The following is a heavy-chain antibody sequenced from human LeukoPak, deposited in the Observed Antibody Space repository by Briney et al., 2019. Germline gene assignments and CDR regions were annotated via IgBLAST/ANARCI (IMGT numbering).Heavy chain of an antibody. CDR1: GGSISSYY. V-gene: IGHV4-59*01. CDR3: ARGDDYVWGSYRD. J-gene: IGHJ4*02. Sequence: SETLSLTCTVSGGSISSYYWSWIRQPPGQGLDWIGYIYYSGSTNYNPSLKSRVTISVDTSKNQFSLKLSSVTAADTAVYYCARGDDYVWGSYRDWGQGTLVTVSS. CDR2: IYYSGST. D-gene: IGHD3-16*02.